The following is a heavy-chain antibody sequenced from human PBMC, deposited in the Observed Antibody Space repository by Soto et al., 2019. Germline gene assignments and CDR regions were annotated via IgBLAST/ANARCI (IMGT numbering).Heavy chain of an antibody. V-gene: IGHV4-61*01. CDR1: GASLSSGSYF. Sequence: SETLSLTCTVSGASLSSGSYFWSWIRQPPGKGLEYIGYMYYSGSTNYNPSLKSRVTISSDTPKNKFSLRLKSVTAEDTAVYYCARSSGGVFGIIIEGSNWLAPWGQGSLVTVSS. CDR2: MYYSGST. CDR3: ARSSGGVFGIIIEGSNWLAP. J-gene: IGHJ5*02. D-gene: IGHD3-16*02.